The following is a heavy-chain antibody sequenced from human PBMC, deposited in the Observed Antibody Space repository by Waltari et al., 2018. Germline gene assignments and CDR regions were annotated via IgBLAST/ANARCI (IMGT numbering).Heavy chain of an antibody. CDR2: ISSSSSTI. V-gene: IGHV3-48*01. CDR3: ARDRSGYSP. D-gene: IGHD5-12*01. J-gene: IGHJ4*02. CDR1: GFTFSSYS. Sequence: EVQLVESGGGLVQPGGSLRLSCAASGFTFSSYSLNWVRQAPGKGLEWVSYISSSSSTIYYADSVKGRFTISRDNAKNSLYLQMNSLRAEDTAVYYCARDRSGYSPWGQGTLVTVSS.